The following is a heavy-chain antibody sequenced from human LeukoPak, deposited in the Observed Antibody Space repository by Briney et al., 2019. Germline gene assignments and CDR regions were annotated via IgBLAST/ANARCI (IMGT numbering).Heavy chain of an antibody. J-gene: IGHJ5*02. CDR2: IYHSGGT. V-gene: IGHV4-59*01. Sequence: PSETLSLTCTVSGGSLNSDYWSWIRQPPGKGLEWIGYIYHSGGTYYNPSLESRVTVSVDTSKKHFSLNLTSVTAADTAVYYCARVGGFHLQFDPWGQGTLVTVSS. CDR3: ARVGGFHLQFDP. D-gene: IGHD3-16*01. CDR1: GGSLNSDY.